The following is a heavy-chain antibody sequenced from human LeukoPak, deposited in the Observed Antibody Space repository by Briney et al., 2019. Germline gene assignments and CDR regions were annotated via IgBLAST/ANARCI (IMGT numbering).Heavy chain of an antibody. CDR1: GFTFSSYG. Sequence: GGSLRLSCAASGFTFSSYGMSWVRQAPGKGLEWVSAISGSGGSTYYADSVEGRFTISRDNSKNTLYLQMNSLRAEDTAVYYCAKDFKGLTIVAAGAFDYWGQGTLVTVSS. D-gene: IGHD6-13*01. V-gene: IGHV3-23*01. CDR3: AKDFKGLTIVAAGAFDY. J-gene: IGHJ4*02. CDR2: ISGSGGST.